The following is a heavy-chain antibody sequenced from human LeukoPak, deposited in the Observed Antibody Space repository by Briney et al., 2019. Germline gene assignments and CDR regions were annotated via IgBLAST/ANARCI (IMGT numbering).Heavy chain of an antibody. Sequence: ASETLSLTCTVSGGSISSYYWSWIRQPPGKGLEWIGYIYYNGSTNYNPSLKSRVTISIDTSKNQFSLKLSSVTAADTAVYYCARLRILGLFDYWGQGTLVTVSS. D-gene: IGHD2-8*02. CDR1: GGSISSYY. CDR3: ARLRILGLFDY. J-gene: IGHJ4*02. CDR2: IYYNGST. V-gene: IGHV4-59*08.